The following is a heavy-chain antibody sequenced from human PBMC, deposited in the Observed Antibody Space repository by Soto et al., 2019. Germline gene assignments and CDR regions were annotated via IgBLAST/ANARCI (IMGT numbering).Heavy chain of an antibody. CDR2: IVVGSGNT. J-gene: IGHJ6*02. Sequence: SVKVSCKASGFTFTSSAVQWVRQARGQRLEWIGWIVVGSGNTNYAQKFQERVTITRDMSTSTAYMELSSLRSEDTAVYYCAADGRITIFGVVITYYGMDVWGQGTTVTVSS. D-gene: IGHD3-3*01. CDR3: AADGRITIFGVVITYYGMDV. V-gene: IGHV1-58*01. CDR1: GFTFTSSA.